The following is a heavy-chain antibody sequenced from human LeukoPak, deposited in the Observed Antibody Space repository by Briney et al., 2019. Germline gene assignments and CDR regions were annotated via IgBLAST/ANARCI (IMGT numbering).Heavy chain of an antibody. Sequence: PGGSLRLSCAASGFTFSSYAMSWVRQAPGKGLEWVSVIYSGGSTYYADSVKGRFTISRDNSKNTLYLQMNSLRAEDTAVYYCARHGSDYVWGSYRSSSLRYFDYWGQGTLVTVSS. V-gene: IGHV3-66*04. D-gene: IGHD3-16*02. CDR3: ARHGSDYVWGSYRSSSLRYFDY. J-gene: IGHJ4*02. CDR1: GFTFSSYA. CDR2: IYSGGST.